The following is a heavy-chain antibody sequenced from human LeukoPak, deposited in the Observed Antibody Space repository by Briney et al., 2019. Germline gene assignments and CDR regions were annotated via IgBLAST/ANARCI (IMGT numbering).Heavy chain of an antibody. Sequence: ASVKVSCKASGYTFTSYGISWVRQAPGQGLEWMGWISAYNGNTNYAQKLQGRVTMTTDTSTSTAYMELRSLRSDDTAVYYCARDLGLLWFGEPLVESAFDIWGQGTMVTVSS. V-gene: IGHV1-18*01. CDR2: ISAYNGNT. J-gene: IGHJ3*02. D-gene: IGHD3-10*01. CDR1: GYTFTSYG. CDR3: ARDLGLLWFGEPLVESAFDI.